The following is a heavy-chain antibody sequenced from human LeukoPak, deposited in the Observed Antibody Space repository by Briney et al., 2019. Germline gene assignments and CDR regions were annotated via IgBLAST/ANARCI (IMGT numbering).Heavy chain of an antibody. CDR1: GFSFSAYG. J-gene: IGHJ4*02. D-gene: IGHD1-20*01. Sequence: GGSLRLSCAASGFSFSAYGLHWVRQAPGMGLEWVALIYSHGSETFYADSVKGRFTISRDNSKNTLYLQMNSLRAEDTAVYYCAKLNWNDGTDYWGQGALVTVSS. CDR3: AKLNWNDGTDY. V-gene: IGHV3-30*02. CDR2: IYSHGSET.